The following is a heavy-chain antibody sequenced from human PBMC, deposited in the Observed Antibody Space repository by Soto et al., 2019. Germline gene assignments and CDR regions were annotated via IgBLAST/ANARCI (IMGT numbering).Heavy chain of an antibody. V-gene: IGHV1-46*01. D-gene: IGHD3-9*01. CDR3: ARDRTHRYFDWREAFDI. J-gene: IGHJ3*02. CDR2: INPSGGST. Sequence: ASVKVSCKASGYTFTSYYMHWVRQAPGQGLEWMGIINPSGGSTSYAQKFQGRVTMTRDTSTSTVYMELSSLRSEDTAVYYCARDRTHRYFDWREAFDIWGRGTMVTVSS. CDR1: GYTFTSYY.